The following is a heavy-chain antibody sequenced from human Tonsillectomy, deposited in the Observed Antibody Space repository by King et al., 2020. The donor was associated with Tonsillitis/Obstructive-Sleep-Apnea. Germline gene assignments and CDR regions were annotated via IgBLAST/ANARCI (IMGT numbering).Heavy chain of an antibody. CDR3: ARYLGWSSGWQFDY. V-gene: IGHV3-30*04. Sequence: VQLVESGGGVVQPGRSLRLSCAASGFTFSSYAMHWVRQAPGKGLEWVAVISYDGSNKYYADSVKGRFTISRDNSKNTLYLQMNSLSAEDTAVYYCARYLGWSSGWQFDYWGQGTLVTVSS. CDR2: ISYDGSNK. CDR1: GFTFSSYA. J-gene: IGHJ4*02. D-gene: IGHD3-22*01.